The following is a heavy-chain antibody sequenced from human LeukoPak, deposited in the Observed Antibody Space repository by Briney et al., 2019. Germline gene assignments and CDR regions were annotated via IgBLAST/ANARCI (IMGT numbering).Heavy chain of an antibody. J-gene: IGHJ6*03. CDR1: GYTFTSYD. V-gene: IGHV1-8*01. CDR3: ARERYSSSWYYYMDV. D-gene: IGHD6-13*01. Sequence: ASVKVFCKASGYTFTSYDINWVRQATGQGLEWMGWMNPNSGNTGYAQKFQGRVTMTRNTSISAAYMELSSLRSEDTAVYYCARERYSSSWYYYMDVWGKGTTVTVSS. CDR2: MNPNSGNT.